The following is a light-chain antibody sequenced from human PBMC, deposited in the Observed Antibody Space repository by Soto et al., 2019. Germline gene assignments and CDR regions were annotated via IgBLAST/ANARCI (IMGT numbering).Light chain of an antibody. CDR3: SSYSTTSTLYV. Sequence: QSALTQPASVSGSPGQSITIPCSGTSGDIGGYNYVSWYQQHPGKAPKLVIYEVSNRPSGLSNRFSGSKSGNTASLTISGLQAEDEADYYCSSYSTTSTLYVFGTGTKLTVL. J-gene: IGLJ1*01. V-gene: IGLV2-14*01. CDR1: SGDIGGYNY. CDR2: EVS.